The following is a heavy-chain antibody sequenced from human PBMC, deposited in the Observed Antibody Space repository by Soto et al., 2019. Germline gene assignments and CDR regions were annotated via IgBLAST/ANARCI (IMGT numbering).Heavy chain of an antibody. CDR1: GGSISSGGYY. J-gene: IGHJ4*02. D-gene: IGHD3-10*01. CDR2: IYYSGST. CDR3: ARTPPLGASDY. Sequence: SETLPLTCTVSGGSISSGGYYLRWIRQNPGKGLEWVGYIYYSGSTYYNPSLKSRMTISVDTSKNEFALNVTSVTAADMAVYFCARTPPLGASDYGCQGTQVTVSS. V-gene: IGHV4-31*03.